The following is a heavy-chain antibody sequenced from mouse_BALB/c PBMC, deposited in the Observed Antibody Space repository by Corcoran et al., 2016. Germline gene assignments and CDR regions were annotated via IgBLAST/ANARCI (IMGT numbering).Heavy chain of an antibody. CDR3: SRGYGNYVLAD. D-gene: IGHD2-10*02. V-gene: IGHV1-84*02. J-gene: IGHJ3*01. CDR2: IYPGSGNT. Sequence: QIQLQQSGPELVKPGASVKISCKASGYTFTDYYINWVKQKPGQGLEWIGWIYPGSGNTKDNEKFKGKATLTVDTSPSKAYMQLNSLTSEDTAVYVRSRGYGNYVLADWGQGTLVTVSA. CDR1: GYTFTDYY.